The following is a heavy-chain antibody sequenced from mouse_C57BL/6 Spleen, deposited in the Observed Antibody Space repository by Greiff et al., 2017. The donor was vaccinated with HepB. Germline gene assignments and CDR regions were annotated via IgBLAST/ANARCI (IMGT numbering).Heavy chain of an antibody. CDR1: GYTFTEYT. Sequence: VKLQQSGAELVKPGASVKLSCKASGYTFTEYTIHWVKQRSGQGLEWIGWFYPGSGSIKYNEKFRDKATLTADKSSNTVYMELSRLTTEDTAVYFCARHGVTSYAMDYWGQGTSVTVSS. D-gene: IGHD2-1*01. CDR3: ARHGVTSYAMDY. CDR2: FYPGSGSI. V-gene: IGHV1-62-2*01. J-gene: IGHJ4*01.